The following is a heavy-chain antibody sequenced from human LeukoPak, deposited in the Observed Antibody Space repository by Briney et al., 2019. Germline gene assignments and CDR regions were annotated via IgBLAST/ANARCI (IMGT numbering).Heavy chain of an antibody. V-gene: IGHV4-39*01. CDR1: GGSISSSSYY. J-gene: IGHJ5*02. Sequence: SETLSLTCTVSGGSISSSSYYWGWIRQPPGKGLEWIGSVYYSGITYYNPSLKSRVTISVDTSKNQFSLRQSSVTAADTAVYYCARQRGYHYDSATNRFSDLWGQGTRVTVSS. D-gene: IGHD3-22*01. CDR3: ARQRGYHYDSATNRFSDL. CDR2: VYYSGIT.